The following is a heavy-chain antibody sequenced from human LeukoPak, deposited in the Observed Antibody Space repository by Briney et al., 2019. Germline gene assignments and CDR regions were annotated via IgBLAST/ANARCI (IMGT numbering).Heavy chain of an antibody. CDR1: GGSISSSNW. CDR3: ASSYGSGSYYFDY. V-gene: IGHV4-4*02. Sequence: SGTLSLTCAVSGGSISSSNWWSWVRQPPGKGLEWIGEIYHSGSTNYNPSLKSRVTISVDKSKNQFSLKLSSVTAADTAVYYCASSYGSGSYYFDYWSQGTLVTVSS. D-gene: IGHD3-10*01. CDR2: IYHSGST. J-gene: IGHJ4*02.